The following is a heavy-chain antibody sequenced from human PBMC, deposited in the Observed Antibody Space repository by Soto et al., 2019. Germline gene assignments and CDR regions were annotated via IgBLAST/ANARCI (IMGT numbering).Heavy chain of an antibody. Sequence: DVQLLESGGNLVQPGGSLTLSCSASGFTLSSYAMSWVRQAPGKGLEWVSSISAGGDMTYNSDSVKGRFTISRDNANNAVFLQMHILGIDDTALYYCARGDRGGSGSPASYYYSGWDVWGQGATVTVS. CDR3: ARGDRGGSGSPASYYYSGWDV. J-gene: IGHJ6*02. V-gene: IGHV3-23*01. CDR1: GFTLSSYA. D-gene: IGHD3-10*01. CDR2: ISAGGDMT.